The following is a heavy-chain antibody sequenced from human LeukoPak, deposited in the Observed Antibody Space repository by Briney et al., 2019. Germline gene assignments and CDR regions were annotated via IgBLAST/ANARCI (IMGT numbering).Heavy chain of an antibody. D-gene: IGHD3-9*01. CDR3: ARESLYYDILTTPYYYYGMDV. Sequence: SETLPLTCAVYGGSFSGYYWIWIRHPPGKGLEWIGEINHSGSTNYNPSLKSRVTISVDTSKNQFSLKLSSVTAADTAVYYCARESLYYDILTTPYYYYGMDVWGQGTTVTVSS. J-gene: IGHJ6*02. CDR2: INHSGST. V-gene: IGHV4-34*01. CDR1: GGSFSGYY.